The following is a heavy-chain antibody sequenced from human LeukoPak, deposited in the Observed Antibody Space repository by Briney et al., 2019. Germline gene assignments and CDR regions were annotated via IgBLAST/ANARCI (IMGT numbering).Heavy chain of an antibody. CDR3: ARGLRWLQHLGY. J-gene: IGHJ4*02. Sequence: ASVTVSCKASGYTFTIYYMHWVRQAPGQGLEWMGIINPSGGSTSYAQKFQGRVTMTRDMSTSTVYMELSSLRSEDTAVYYCARGLRWLQHLGYWGQGTLVTVSS. V-gene: IGHV1-46*01. CDR1: GYTFTIYY. D-gene: IGHD5-24*01. CDR2: INPSGGST.